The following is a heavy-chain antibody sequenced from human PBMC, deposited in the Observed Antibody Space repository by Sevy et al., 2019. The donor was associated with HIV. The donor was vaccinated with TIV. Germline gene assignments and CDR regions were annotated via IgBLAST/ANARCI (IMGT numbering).Heavy chain of an antibody. J-gene: IGHJ5*02. CDR2: IIPIFGTA. V-gene: IGHV1-69*13. Sequence: ASVKVSCKASGGTFSSYAISWVRQAPGQGLEWMGGIIPIFGTANYAQKFQGRVTITADESMSTAYMELSSLRSEDTAVYYCARVEYSSSSRWFDPWGQGTLVTVSS. CDR3: ARVEYSSSSRWFDP. CDR1: GGTFSSYA. D-gene: IGHD6-6*01.